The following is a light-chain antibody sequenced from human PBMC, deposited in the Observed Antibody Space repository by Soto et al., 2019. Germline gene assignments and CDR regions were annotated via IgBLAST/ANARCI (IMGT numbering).Light chain of an antibody. V-gene: IGLV2-11*01. CDR3: CSYAGTYGPI. Sequence: QSALTQPRSVSGSPGQSVTISCTGSSSDVGGYNYVSWYQQHPGKAPKFLIYDVSKRPSGVPDRFSGSKSGNTASLTISGLQAEDEADYYCCSYAGTYGPIFGGGTKVTVL. CDR2: DVS. J-gene: IGLJ2*01. CDR1: SSDVGGYNY.